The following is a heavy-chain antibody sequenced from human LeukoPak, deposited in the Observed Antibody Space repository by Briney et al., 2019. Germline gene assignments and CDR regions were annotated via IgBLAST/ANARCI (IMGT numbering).Heavy chain of an antibody. CDR3: ARESGYSYGGLFDY. CDR1: GFTFSSYW. D-gene: IGHD5-18*01. J-gene: IGHJ4*02. CDR2: IKQDGSEK. V-gene: IGHV3-7*01. Sequence: GGSLRLSCAASGFTFSSYWMSWVRQAPGKGLEWVANIKQDGSEKYYVDSVKGRFTISRDNAKNSLYLQMNSLRAEDTAVYYCARESGYSYGGLFDYWGQGTLVTVSP.